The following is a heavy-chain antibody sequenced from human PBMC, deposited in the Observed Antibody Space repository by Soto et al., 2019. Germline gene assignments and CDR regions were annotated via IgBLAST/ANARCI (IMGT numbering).Heavy chain of an antibody. CDR2: ISYDGSNK. J-gene: IGHJ4*02. CDR1: GFTFSIYG. D-gene: IGHD6-6*01. CDR3: AKDLSSSSICDY. V-gene: IGHV3-30*18. Sequence: HPGGSLRLSCAASGFTFSIYGMHWVRQAPGKGLEWVAVISYDGSNKYYADSVKGRFTISRDNSKNTLYLQMNSLRAEDTAVYYCAKDLSSSSICDYWGQGTLGTVSS.